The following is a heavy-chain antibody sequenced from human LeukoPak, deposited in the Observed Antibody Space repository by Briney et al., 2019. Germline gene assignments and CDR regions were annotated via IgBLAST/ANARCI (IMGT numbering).Heavy chain of an antibody. CDR1: GYTFTSYA. CDR2: INAGNGNT. Sequence: ASVKVSCKASGYTFTSYAMHWVRQAPGQRLEWMGWINAGNGNTKYSQKFQGRVTITRDTSASTAYMELSSLRSEDTAVYYCAKDMSGYSYIYGMDVWGQGTTVTVSS. D-gene: IGHD5-18*01. CDR3: AKDMSGYSYIYGMDV. J-gene: IGHJ6*02. V-gene: IGHV1-3*01.